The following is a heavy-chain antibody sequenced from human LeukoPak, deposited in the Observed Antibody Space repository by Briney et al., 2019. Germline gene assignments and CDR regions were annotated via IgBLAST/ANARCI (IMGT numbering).Heavy chain of an antibody. V-gene: IGHV3-21*04. D-gene: IGHD2-21*02. CDR1: VFTFSSYS. J-gene: IGHJ4*02. Sequence: PGGSLRLSCAASVFTFSSYSMNWVRQASGKGLEWVSSISSSSSYIYYADSVEGRFTISRDNSKNMLYLQMNSLRAEDTAVYYYARDRCERDCPGPETNYFDDWGQGTLVTVSS. CDR2: ISSSSSYI. CDR3: ARDRCERDCPGPETNYFDD.